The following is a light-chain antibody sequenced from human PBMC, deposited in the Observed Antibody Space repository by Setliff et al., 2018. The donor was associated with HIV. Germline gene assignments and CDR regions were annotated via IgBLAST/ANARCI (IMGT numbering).Light chain of an antibody. V-gene: IGLV1-40*01. CDR2: GNN. Sequence: QSVLTQPPSASGAPGQRVTISCTGSSSNIGAGYDVHWYQQLPGTAPKLLIYGNNNRPSGVPDQFSGSKSGTSATLAITGLQAEDEADYYCQSYDSSLSGSVFGGGTQLTVL. CDR1: SSNIGAGYD. CDR3: QSYDSSLSGSV. J-gene: IGLJ2*01.